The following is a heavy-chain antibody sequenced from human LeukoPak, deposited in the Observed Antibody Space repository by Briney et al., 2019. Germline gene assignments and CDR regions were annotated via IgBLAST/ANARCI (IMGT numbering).Heavy chain of an antibody. V-gene: IGHV3-53*01. J-gene: IGHJ6*03. Sequence: GGSLRLSCAASGFTVSSNYMSWVRQAPGKGLEWVSVIYSGGSTYYADSVKGRFTISRDNSKNTLYLQMNSLRAEDTAVYYCASSSSWSIYYYYYYMDVWGQGTTVTVSS. D-gene: IGHD6-13*01. CDR3: ASSSSWSIYYYYYYMDV. CDR2: IYSGGST. CDR1: GFTVSSNY.